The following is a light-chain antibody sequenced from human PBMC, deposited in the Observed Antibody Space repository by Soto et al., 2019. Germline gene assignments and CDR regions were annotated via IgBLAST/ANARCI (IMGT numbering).Light chain of an antibody. CDR2: AAS. CDR1: QSISSY. Sequence: DIQMTQSPSYLSASVGDRVTITCRASQSISSYLNWYQQKPGKAPKLLIYAASSLQSGVPSRFSGSGSGTDFTLTISSLQPEDFATYYCQQSYSTLSFTFGQGTKLDIK. CDR3: QQSYSTLSFT. J-gene: IGKJ2*01. V-gene: IGKV1-39*01.